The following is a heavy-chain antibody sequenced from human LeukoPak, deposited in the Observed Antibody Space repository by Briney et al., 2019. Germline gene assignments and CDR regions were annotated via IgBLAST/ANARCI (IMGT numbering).Heavy chain of an antibody. CDR1: GGSISSSSYY. CDR2: IYYSGST. CDR3: ARLDGSGILDY. D-gene: IGHD3-10*01. J-gene: IGHJ4*02. Sequence: SETLSLTCTVSGGSISSSSYYWGWIRQPPGKGLEWIGSIYYSGSTYYNPSLKSRVTISVDTSKNQFSLKLSSVTAADTGVYYCARLDGSGILDYWGQGTLVTVSS. V-gene: IGHV4-39*01.